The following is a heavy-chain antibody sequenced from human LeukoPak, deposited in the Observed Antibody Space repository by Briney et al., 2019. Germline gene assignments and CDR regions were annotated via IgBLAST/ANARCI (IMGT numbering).Heavy chain of an antibody. Sequence: SETLSLTCTVSGGSISSSSYYWGWIRQPPGKGLEWIGSIYYSGSTYYNPSLKSRVTISVDTSKNQFSLKLSSATAADTAVYYCARSYYYDSSGYRIWRWADAFDIWGQGTMVTVSS. CDR3: ARSYYYDSSGYRIWRWADAFDI. CDR1: GGSISSSSYY. V-gene: IGHV4-39*01. D-gene: IGHD3-22*01. J-gene: IGHJ3*02. CDR2: IYYSGST.